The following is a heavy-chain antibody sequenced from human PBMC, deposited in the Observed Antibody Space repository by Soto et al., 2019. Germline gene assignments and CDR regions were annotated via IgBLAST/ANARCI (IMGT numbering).Heavy chain of an antibody. CDR1: GFTFSSYA. V-gene: IGHV3-23*01. CDR2: ISGSGGST. Sequence: GGSLRLSCAASGFTFSSYAMSWVRQAPGKGLEWVSAISGSGGSTYYADSVKGRFTISRDNSKNTLYLQMNSLRAEDTAVYYCARDRRLRVRYFDYWGQGTLVTVSS. J-gene: IGHJ4*02. D-gene: IGHD3-3*01. CDR3: ARDRRLRVRYFDY.